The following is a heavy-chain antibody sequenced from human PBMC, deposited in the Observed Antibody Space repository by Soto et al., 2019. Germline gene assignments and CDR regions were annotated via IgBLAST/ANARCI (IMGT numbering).Heavy chain of an antibody. J-gene: IGHJ5*02. V-gene: IGHV1-2*02. CDR1: GYIFSGNY. D-gene: IGHD6-19*01. Sequence: QVQLVQSGAEVRKPGASVKVSCKASGYIFSGNYLHWVRRAPGQGLEWMAWINAKNGATNYAQKFPGRPTVSRDTSISTTYLELSGLTSDDTAVYYCARAREDSSGWFDHWGQGTQVTVSP. CDR2: INAKNGAT. CDR3: ARAREDSSGWFDH.